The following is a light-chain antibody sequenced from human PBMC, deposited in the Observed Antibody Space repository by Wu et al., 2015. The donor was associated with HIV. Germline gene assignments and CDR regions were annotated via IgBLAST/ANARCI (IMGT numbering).Light chain of an antibody. J-gene: IGKJ1*01. CDR1: QSINDY. Sequence: DIQMTQSPSTLSASVGDRVTITCRASQSINDYLAWYQQKPGKAPKLLIYKASTLQSGVPSRFSGSGSGTEFTLAISSLQPEDVATYYCQKYNTAPWTFGQGTKVE. CDR2: KAS. V-gene: IGKV1-5*03. CDR3: QKYNTAPWT.